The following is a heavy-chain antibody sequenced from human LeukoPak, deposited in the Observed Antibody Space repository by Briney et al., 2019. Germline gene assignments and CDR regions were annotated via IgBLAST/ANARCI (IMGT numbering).Heavy chain of an antibody. D-gene: IGHD3-9*01. V-gene: IGHV3-23*01. J-gene: IGHJ3*01. CDR3: AKDLGDSRAYPILNV. Sequence: GGSLRLFCAPSGFTFSVYAERWVRQAPGRGLEWLSLISGHAGDTYYSDSVKGRFTISRDNSKNTLYLQMNTLRVEDTAIYYCAKDLGDSRAYPILNVWGQGTVITVSS. CDR2: ISGHAGDT. CDR1: GFTFSVYA.